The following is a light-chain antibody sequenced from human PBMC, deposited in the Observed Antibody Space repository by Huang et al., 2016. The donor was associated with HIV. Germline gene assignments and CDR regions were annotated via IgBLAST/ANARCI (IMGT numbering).Light chain of an antibody. CDR3: MQGVHLPPAT. V-gene: IGKV2-29*03. Sequence: DLVLTQSPLSLSVTPGQPASLSFNSSQSLLHSDGKTYLYWYLQRPGQSPQLLIYEVSRRFAGVPHRFTGSGSGTDFTLKCSRVEAEDVGIYYCMQGVHLPPATFGQGTKLDIK. J-gene: IGKJ2*01. CDR2: EVS. CDR1: QSLLHSDGKTY.